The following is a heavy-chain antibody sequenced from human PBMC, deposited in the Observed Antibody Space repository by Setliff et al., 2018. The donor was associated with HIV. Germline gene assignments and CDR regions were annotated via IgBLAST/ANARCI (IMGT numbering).Heavy chain of an antibody. CDR1: GGSISGFY. V-gene: IGHV4-4*07. J-gene: IGHJ6*03. D-gene: IGHD6-6*01. CDR3: ASEAWTSYRSSSGYYYYYMDV. CDR2: IYDSGST. Sequence: SETLSLTCTVSGGSISGFYWNWIRQSAGKGLQWIGRIYDSGSTKYNPSLKSRVTMSLDTSKNQFSLNLDSVTAADTAVFYCASEAWTSYRSSSGYYYYYMDVWGKGTTVTVSS.